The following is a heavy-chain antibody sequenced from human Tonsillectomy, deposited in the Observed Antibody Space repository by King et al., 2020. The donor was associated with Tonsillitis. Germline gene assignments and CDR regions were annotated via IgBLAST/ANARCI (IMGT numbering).Heavy chain of an antibody. CDR3: ARRNYYDSPLGAFDI. Sequence: QLVQSGAEVKKPGSSVKVSCKASGVTFSSDAISWLRQAPGQGLEWMGGIIPIFGTANYAQKFQGRVTITADESTSTAYMELSSLRSEDTAVYYCARRNYYDSPLGAFDIWGQGTMVTVSS. D-gene: IGHD3-22*01. CDR1: GVTFSSDA. CDR2: IIPIFGTA. J-gene: IGHJ3*02. V-gene: IGHV1-69*01.